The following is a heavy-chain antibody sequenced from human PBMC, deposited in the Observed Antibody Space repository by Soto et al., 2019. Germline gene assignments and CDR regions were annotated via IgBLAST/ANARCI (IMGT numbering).Heavy chain of an antibody. CDR3: ARHIVATRRYYYYGMDV. D-gene: IGHD5-12*01. V-gene: IGHV5-51*01. Sequence: GESLKISCKGSGYSFTSYWIGWVRQMPGKGLEWMGIIYPGDSDTRYSPSFQGQVTISADKSISTAYLQWSSLKASDTAMYYCARHIVATRRYYYYGMDVWGQGTTATVSS. J-gene: IGHJ6*02. CDR2: IYPGDSDT. CDR1: GYSFTSYW.